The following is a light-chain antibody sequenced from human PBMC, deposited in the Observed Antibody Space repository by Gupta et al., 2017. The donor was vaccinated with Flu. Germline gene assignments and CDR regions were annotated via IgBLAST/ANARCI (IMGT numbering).Light chain of an antibody. Sequence: VTSSCSVSSSNIGSNTVNWYQQLPGTAPKLLIYSNDKRHAGGTERGSGSKSGTSAAMAISGLQAEEEADYYCEAWVESRNGPVIFGGGTKLTVL. CDR1: SSNIGSNT. J-gene: IGLJ2*01. V-gene: IGLV1-44*01. CDR2: SND. CDR3: EAWVESRNGPVI.